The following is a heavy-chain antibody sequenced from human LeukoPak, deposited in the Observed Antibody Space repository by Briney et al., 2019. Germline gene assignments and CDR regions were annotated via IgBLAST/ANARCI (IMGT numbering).Heavy chain of an antibody. Sequence: GGSLRLSCAASGFTFSSYAMSWVRQAPGKGLEWVAVISYDGSNKYYADSVKGRFTISRDNSKNTLYLQMNSLRAEDTAVYYCAREDRLHDAFDIWGQGTMVTVSS. J-gene: IGHJ3*02. CDR3: AREDRLHDAFDI. CDR2: ISYDGSNK. CDR1: GFTFSSYA. D-gene: IGHD2-15*01. V-gene: IGHV3-30-3*01.